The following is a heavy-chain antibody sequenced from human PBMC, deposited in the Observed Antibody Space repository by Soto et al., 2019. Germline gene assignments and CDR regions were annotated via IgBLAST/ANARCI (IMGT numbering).Heavy chain of an antibody. CDR2: IRRSGGST. J-gene: IGHJ4*02. V-gene: IGHV3-23*01. CDR3: ARDYGIYFDY. Sequence: GGSLRLSCASSGFTFSSYAMSWVRQAPGKGLEWVSAIRRSGGSTHYADSVKGRFTISRDNAKNTLYLQMNSLRAEDTAVYYCARDYGIYFDYWGQGTLVTVSS. D-gene: IGHD1-26*01. CDR1: GFTFSSYA.